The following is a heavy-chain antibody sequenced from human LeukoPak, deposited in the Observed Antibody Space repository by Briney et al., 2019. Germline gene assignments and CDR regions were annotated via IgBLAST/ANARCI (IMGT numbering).Heavy chain of an antibody. CDR3: ARDPIAAAGTELDY. CDR1: GFTSSTYT. D-gene: IGHD6-13*01. V-gene: IGHV3-21*01. CDR2: ISSSGLYI. Sequence: GGSLRLSCEVSGFTSSTYTMNWVRQAPGKGLEWVSSISSSGLYIYYADSVKGRFTISRDNAKNSLYLQMNSLRAEDTAVYYCARDPIAAAGTELDYWGQGTLVIVSS. J-gene: IGHJ4*02.